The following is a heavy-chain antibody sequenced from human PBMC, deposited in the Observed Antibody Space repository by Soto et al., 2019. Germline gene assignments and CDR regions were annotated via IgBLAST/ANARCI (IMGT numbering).Heavy chain of an antibody. V-gene: IGHV3-23*01. CDR1: GFSFRVYA. CDR3: AHPRGYGVFDAVDI. Sequence: GGSLRLSCAASGFSFRVYAMNWVRQVPGKGLEWVSAISRSSESTYYAESVRGRFTISRDNSINALYLHMRSLRPEDTAVYYCAHPRGYGVFDAVDIWGQGTMVTVSS. CDR2: ISRSSEST. J-gene: IGHJ3*02. D-gene: IGHD4-17*01.